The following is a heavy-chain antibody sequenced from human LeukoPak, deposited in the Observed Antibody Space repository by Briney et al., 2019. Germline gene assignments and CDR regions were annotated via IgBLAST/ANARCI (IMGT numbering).Heavy chain of an antibody. CDR3: ARMYYFDSSGKFDY. V-gene: IGHV4-59*01. CDR1: GGSINSYY. Sequence: SETLSLTCTVSGGSINSYYWTWIRQPPGKGLEWIGYMYYSGSTKYNLSLKSRVTISIDTPKKQFSLKLTSVTAADTAVYYCARMYYFDSSGKFDYWGQGTLVTVSS. CDR2: MYYSGST. D-gene: IGHD3-22*01. J-gene: IGHJ4*02.